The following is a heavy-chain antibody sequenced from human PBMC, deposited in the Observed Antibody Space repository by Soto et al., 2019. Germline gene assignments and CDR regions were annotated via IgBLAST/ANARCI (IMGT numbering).Heavy chain of an antibody. D-gene: IGHD4-17*01. CDR3: ARVQCCGVYEMTTVNPKRGYYYYMDV. CDR2: IIPIFGTA. J-gene: IGHJ6*03. CDR1: GGTFSSYA. Sequence: SVKVSCKASGGTFSSYAISWVRQAPGQGLEWMGGIIPIFGTANYAQKFQGRVTITADESTSTAYMEMSSLRSEDTAVYYCARVQCCGVYEMTTVNPKRGYYYYMDVWGKGTTVTVFS. V-gene: IGHV1-69*13.